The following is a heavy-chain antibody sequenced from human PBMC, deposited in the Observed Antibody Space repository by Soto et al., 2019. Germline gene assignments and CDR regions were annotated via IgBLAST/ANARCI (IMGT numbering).Heavy chain of an antibody. D-gene: IGHD3-10*01. CDR3: AGDRMVRGGDYYYGMDV. CDR1: GGTFSSYA. Sequence: QVQLVQSGAEVKKPGSSVKVSCKASGGTFSSYAISWVRQAPGQGLEWMGGIIPIFGTANYAQKFQGRVTITADKPTSTAYMELSSLRSEDTAVYYCAGDRMVRGGDYYYGMDVWGQGTTVTVSS. V-gene: IGHV1-69*06. J-gene: IGHJ6*02. CDR2: IIPIFGTA.